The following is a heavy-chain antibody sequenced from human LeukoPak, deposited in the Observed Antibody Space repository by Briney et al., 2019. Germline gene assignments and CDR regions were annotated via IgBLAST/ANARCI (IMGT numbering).Heavy chain of an antibody. D-gene: IGHD6-13*01. Sequence: SETLSLTCTVSGGPISSYYWSWIRQPPGKGLEWIGYINYSGSTNYNPSLKSRVTISVDTSKNQFSLKLSPVTAADTAVYYCARVGLKRIYSSSWYPRAPDAFDIWGQGTMVTVSS. J-gene: IGHJ3*02. V-gene: IGHV4-59*12. CDR2: INYSGST. CDR1: GGPISSYY. CDR3: ARVGLKRIYSSSWYPRAPDAFDI.